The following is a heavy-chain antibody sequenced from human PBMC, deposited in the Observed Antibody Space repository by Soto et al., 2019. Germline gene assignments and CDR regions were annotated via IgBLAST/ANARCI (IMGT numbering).Heavy chain of an antibody. J-gene: IGHJ6*02. Sequence: GGSLRLSCAASGFTFCSYAVHWVRQAPGKGLEWVAVISYDGSNKYYADSVKGRFTISRDNSKNTLYLQMNSLRAEDTAVYYCARDAPPYYDFWSGYGAQMYYYGMDVWGQGTTVTVSS. CDR2: ISYDGSNK. CDR1: GFTFCSYA. V-gene: IGHV3-30-3*01. D-gene: IGHD3-3*01. CDR3: ARDAPPYYDFWSGYGAQMYYYGMDV.